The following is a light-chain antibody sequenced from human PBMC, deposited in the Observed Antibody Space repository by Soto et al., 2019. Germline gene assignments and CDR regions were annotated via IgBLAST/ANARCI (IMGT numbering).Light chain of an antibody. V-gene: IGLV1-40*01. J-gene: IGLJ2*01. Sequence: QSVLTQPPSVSGAPGQRVTISCTGSSSNIGAGYDVHWYQQLPGTAPKLLIYGNSNRPSGVPDRFSGSKSGTSASLAITGLQAEYEADYYCQSYDSRLSGSVFGGGTKLPVL. CDR3: QSYDSRLSGSV. CDR2: GNS. CDR1: SSNIGAGYD.